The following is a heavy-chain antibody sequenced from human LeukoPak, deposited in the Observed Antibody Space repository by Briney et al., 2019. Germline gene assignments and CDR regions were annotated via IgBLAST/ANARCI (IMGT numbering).Heavy chain of an antibody. Sequence: PSETLSLTCTVSGGSISSYYWSWIRQPPGKGLEWIGEINHSGSTNYNPSLKSRVTISLDTSKNQFSLKLTSVTAADTAVYYCAKAPYLSTGSWGQGILVAVSS. CDR1: GGSISSYY. CDR2: INHSGST. V-gene: IGHV4-34*01. D-gene: IGHD3-22*01. J-gene: IGHJ3*01. CDR3: AKAPYLSTGS.